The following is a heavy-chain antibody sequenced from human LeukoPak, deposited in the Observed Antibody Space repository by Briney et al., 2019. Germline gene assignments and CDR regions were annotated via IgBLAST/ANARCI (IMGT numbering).Heavy chain of an antibody. CDR2: ISGSGGST. V-gene: IGHV3-23*01. CDR1: GFTFSNYG. J-gene: IGHJ4*02. CDR3: AKDVGGSSTTGGS. D-gene: IGHD1-26*01. Sequence: GGSLRLSCAASGFTFSNYGMHWVRQAPGKGLEWVSAISGSGGSTYYADSVKGRFTISRENSKNTLYLQMNSLRAEDTAVYYCAKDVGGSSTTGGSWGQGTLVTVSS.